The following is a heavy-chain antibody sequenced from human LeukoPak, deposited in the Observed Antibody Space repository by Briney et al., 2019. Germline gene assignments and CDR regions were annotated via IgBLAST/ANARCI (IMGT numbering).Heavy chain of an antibody. J-gene: IGHJ5*02. CDR3: ARGRRGGYYYGSGSPTTNWFDP. V-gene: IGHV4-59*11. D-gene: IGHD3-10*01. CDR2: IYYSGST. CDR1: GGSISSHY. Sequence: SETLSLTCTVSGGSISSHYWSWIRQPPGKGLEWIGYIYYSGSTNYNPSLKSRVTISVDTSKNQFSLKLSSVTAADTAVYYCARGRRGGYYYGSGSPTTNWFDPWGQGTLVTVSS.